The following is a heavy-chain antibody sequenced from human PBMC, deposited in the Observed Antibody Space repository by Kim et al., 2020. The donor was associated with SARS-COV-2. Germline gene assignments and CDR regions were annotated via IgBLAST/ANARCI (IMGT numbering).Heavy chain of an antibody. Sequence: SETLSLTCTVSGGSISSYYWSWIRQPPGKGLEWIGYIYYSGSTNYNPSLKSRVTISVDTPKNQFSLKLSSVTAAVTAVYYCARERGMDVWGQGTTVTVSS. J-gene: IGHJ6*02. V-gene: IGHV4-59*01. CDR1: GGSISSYY. CDR2: IYYSGST. CDR3: ARERGMDV.